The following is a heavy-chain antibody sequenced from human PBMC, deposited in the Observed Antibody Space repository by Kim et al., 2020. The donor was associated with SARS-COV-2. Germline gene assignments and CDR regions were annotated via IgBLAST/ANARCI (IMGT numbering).Heavy chain of an antibody. CDR3: ARGHKRGFDSSPLSH. CDR2: IIPIFGTA. V-gene: IGHV1-69*13. CDR1: GGTFSSYA. J-gene: IGHJ4*02. D-gene: IGHD6-13*01. Sequence: SVKVSCKASGGTFSSYAISWVRQAPGQGLEWMGGIIPIFGTANYAQKFQGRVTITADESTSTAYMELSSLRSEDTAVYYCARGHKRGFDSSPLSHWGQGTLVTVSS.